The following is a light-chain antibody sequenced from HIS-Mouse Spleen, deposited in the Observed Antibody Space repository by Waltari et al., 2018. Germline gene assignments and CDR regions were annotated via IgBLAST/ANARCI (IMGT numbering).Light chain of an antibody. Sequence: DIQMTQSPSTLPASVGDRVTITCRASQSISSWLAWYQQKPGKAPKLLIYKASSLESRVPSRFSGSGSGTEFTLTISSLQPDDFATYYCQQYNSYSWTFGQGTKVEIK. CDR1: QSISSW. CDR3: QQYNSYSWT. CDR2: KAS. J-gene: IGKJ1*01. V-gene: IGKV1-5*03.